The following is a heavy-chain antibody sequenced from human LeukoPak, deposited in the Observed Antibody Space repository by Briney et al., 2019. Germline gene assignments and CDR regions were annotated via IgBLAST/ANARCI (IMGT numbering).Heavy chain of an antibody. D-gene: IGHD3/OR15-3a*01. CDR3: AKRGVVIRVFLVGFHKEAYYFES. CDR2: ISGGGGRK. Sequence: GGSLRLSCAASGFTFRNSAMSWVRQAPGKGLGGVSTISGGGGRKYYADSVKGRFTIPRDNPKKTLFMQMKGRRGDDTEGYFCAKRGVVIRVFLVGFHKEAYYFESWGQGALVTVSS. CDR1: GFTFRNSA. V-gene: IGHV3-23*01. J-gene: IGHJ4*02.